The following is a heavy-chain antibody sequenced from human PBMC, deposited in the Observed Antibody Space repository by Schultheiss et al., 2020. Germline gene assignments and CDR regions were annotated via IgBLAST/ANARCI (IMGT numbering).Heavy chain of an antibody. V-gene: IGHV4-4*02. D-gene: IGHD6-19*01. CDR1: GGSISSSNW. J-gene: IGHJ4*02. CDR3: ATSPYSSGWQPDY. CDR2: IYYSGST. Sequence: SETLSLTCAVSGGSISSSNWWSWVRQPPGKGLEWIGEIYYSGSTYYNPSLKSRVTISVDTSKNQFSLKLSSVTAADMAVYYCATSPYSSGWQPDYWGQGTLVTVSS.